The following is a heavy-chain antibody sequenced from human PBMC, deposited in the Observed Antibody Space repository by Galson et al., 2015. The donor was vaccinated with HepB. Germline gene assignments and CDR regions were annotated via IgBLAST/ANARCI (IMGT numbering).Heavy chain of an antibody. CDR2: TYYRSKWYN. CDR3: ARARVYYDSSGYHAEYFQH. V-gene: IGHV6-1*01. J-gene: IGHJ1*01. Sequence: AISGDSVSSNRAAWNWIRQSPSRGLEWLGRTYYRSKWYNDYAVSVKSRITINPDTSKNQFSLQLNSVTPEDTAVYYCARARVYYDSSGYHAEYFQHWGQGTLVTVSS. CDR1: GDSVSSNRAA. D-gene: IGHD3-22*01.